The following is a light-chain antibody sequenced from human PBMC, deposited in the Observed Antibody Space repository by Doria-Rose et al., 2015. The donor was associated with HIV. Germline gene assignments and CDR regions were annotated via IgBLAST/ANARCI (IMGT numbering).Light chain of an antibody. CDR2: DGS. CDR3: HQYGTSWT. V-gene: IGKV3-20*01. J-gene: IGKJ1*01. CDR1: QSFSSTY. Sequence: EIVLTQSPGTLSLSPGARATLSCRASQSFSSTYLAWYQQKPGQAPSLLIYDGSTGATGIPDRFSASGSGADFTLTINRLEPEDFALYYCHQYGTSWTFGQGTEVEI.